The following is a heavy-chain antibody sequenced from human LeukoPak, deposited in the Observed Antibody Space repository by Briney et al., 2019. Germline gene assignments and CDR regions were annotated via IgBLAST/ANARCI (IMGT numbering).Heavy chain of an antibody. CDR3: ARGQFFRPSDAFDI. CDR2: IYSDGST. V-gene: IGHV3-53*01. D-gene: IGHD6-6*01. CDR1: GFTVSSNY. Sequence: GGSLRLSCAASGFTVSSNYMSWVRQAPGKGLEWVSEIYSDGSTYYAASVKGRFSISRDNSKNTVYLQMSSLRAEDTALYYCARGQFFRPSDAFDIWGQGTMVTVSS. J-gene: IGHJ3*02.